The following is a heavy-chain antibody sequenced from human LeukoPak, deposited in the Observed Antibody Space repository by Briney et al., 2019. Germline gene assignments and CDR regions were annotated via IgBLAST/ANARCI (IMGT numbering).Heavy chain of an antibody. J-gene: IGHJ5*02. Sequence: GGSLRLSCAASGFTFSSYSMNWVRQAPGKGLEWVSYISSSGSTIYYADSVKGRFTISRDNAKNSLYLQMNSLRAEDTAVYYCARSTRITIFGVDQNWFDPWGQGTLVTVSS. CDR2: ISSSGSTI. CDR1: GFTFSSYS. D-gene: IGHD3-3*01. CDR3: ARSTRITIFGVDQNWFDP. V-gene: IGHV3-48*04.